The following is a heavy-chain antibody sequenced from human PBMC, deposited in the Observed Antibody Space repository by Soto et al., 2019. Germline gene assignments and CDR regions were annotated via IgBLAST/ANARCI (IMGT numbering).Heavy chain of an antibody. CDR2: FDPEDGET. D-gene: IGHD3-10*01. J-gene: IGHJ4*02. CDR1: GYTLTELS. CDR3: ATVYYYGSGSYYYFDY. Sequence: ASVKVSCKVSGYTLTELSMHWVRQAPGKGLEWMGGFDPEDGETIYAQKFQGRVTMTEDTSTDTAYMKLSSLRSEDTAVYYCATVYYYGSGSYYYFDYWGQGTLVTVS. V-gene: IGHV1-24*01.